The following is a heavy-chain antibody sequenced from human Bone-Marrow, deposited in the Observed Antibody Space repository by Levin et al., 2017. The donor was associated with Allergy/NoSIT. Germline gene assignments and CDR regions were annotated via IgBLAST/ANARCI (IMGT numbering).Heavy chain of an antibody. Sequence: GESLKISCAASGFTFSRYGIHWVRQAPGKGLEWVAVMWYDGSKTYYAESVKGRFTISRDNSKNTVTLQMNSLRAEDTAVYYCAREGQTVGSTGDYWGQGTLVTVSS. CDR3: AREGQTVGSTGDY. CDR2: MWYDGSKT. D-gene: IGHD1-26*01. V-gene: IGHV3-33*01. J-gene: IGHJ4*02. CDR1: GFTFSRYG.